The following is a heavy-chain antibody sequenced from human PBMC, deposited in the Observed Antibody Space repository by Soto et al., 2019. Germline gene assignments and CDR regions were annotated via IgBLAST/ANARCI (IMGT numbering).Heavy chain of an antibody. CDR2: IYYSGST. D-gene: IGHD6-13*01. Sequence: QVQLQESGPGLVKPSQTLSLTCTVSGGSISSGGYYWSWIRQHPGKSLEWIGYIYYSGSTYSYPSLKSRVTKSVDTSKNQFSLKLSSVTAAATAVYYCARDHSSSWQYYYGMDVWGQGTTVTVSS. CDR1: GGSISSGGYY. V-gene: IGHV4-31*03. J-gene: IGHJ6*02. CDR3: ARDHSSSWQYYYGMDV.